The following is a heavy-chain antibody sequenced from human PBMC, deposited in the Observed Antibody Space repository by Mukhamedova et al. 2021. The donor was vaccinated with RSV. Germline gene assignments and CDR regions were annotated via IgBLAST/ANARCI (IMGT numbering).Heavy chain of an antibody. Sequence: GKGLEWVANIKQDGSEKNYMDSVKGRFTISRDNAKNSLYLQMNSLRAEDTAIYYCATFGGILGYCSGGSCYKSDFWGQGTLVTVS. CDR2: IKQDGSEK. V-gene: IGHV3-7*01. CDR3: ATFGGILGYCSGGSCYKSDF. J-gene: IGHJ4*02. D-gene: IGHD2-15*01.